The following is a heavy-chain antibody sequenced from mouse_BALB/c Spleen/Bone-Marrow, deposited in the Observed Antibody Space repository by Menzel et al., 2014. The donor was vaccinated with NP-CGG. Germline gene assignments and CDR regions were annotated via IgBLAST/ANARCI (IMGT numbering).Heavy chain of an antibody. CDR3: ARHAYYDQTEVSFVY. Sequence: EVQRVESGGGLVKSGGSLKLSCAASGFTFSNYGMSWVRQTPEKRLEWVATISGGGSYTFYSDSVKGRFTISRDNARNSLYLQLSSLKSEDTALYYCARHAYYDQTEVSFVYWGQGTLVTVSA. CDR1: GFTFSNYG. J-gene: IGHJ3*01. D-gene: IGHD2-4*01. CDR2: ISGGGSYT. V-gene: IGHV5-9-2*01.